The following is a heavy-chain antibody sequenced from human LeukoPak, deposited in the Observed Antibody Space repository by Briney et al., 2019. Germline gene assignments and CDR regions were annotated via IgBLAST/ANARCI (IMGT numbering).Heavy chain of an antibody. V-gene: IGHV1-69*05. J-gene: IGHJ5*02. Sequence: SVKVSCKASGGTFSSYAISWVRQAPGQGLEWMGRIIPIFGTANYAQKFQGRATITTDESTSTAYMELSSLRSEDTAVYYCXRDXXLSTSDLWGQGTLVTVSX. CDR3: XRDXXLSTSDL. CDR2: IIPIFGTA. CDR1: GGTFSSYA.